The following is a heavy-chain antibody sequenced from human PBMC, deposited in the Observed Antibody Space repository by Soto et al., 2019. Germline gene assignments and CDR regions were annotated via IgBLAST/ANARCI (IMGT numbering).Heavy chain of an antibody. CDR2: IVVGSGTT. J-gene: IGHJ3*02. CDR3: AAELYSGGSCCSFDI. D-gene: IGHD2-15*01. V-gene: IGHV1-58*01. CDR1: GFTFSNSA. Sequence: GASVKVSGKTSGFTFSNSAVQWVRQARGQRLEWMGWIVVGSGTTNYAQKFRERVTITRDMSTSTAHMEVSSLTSEDTAVYYCAAELYSGGSCCSFDIWGQGTMVTVSS.